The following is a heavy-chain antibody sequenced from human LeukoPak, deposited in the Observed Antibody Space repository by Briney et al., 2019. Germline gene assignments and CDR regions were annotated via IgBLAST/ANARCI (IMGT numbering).Heavy chain of an antibody. J-gene: IGHJ5*02. D-gene: IGHD2-15*01. CDR1: GFTFSDYY. Sequence: PGGSLRLSCAASGFTFSDYYMSWIRQAPGKGLEWVSAISGSGGSTYYADSVKGRFTISRDNSKNTLYLQMNSLRAEDTAVYYCAKVSTVVVVAATINRFDPWGQGTLLTVSS. CDR2: ISGSGGST. V-gene: IGHV3-23*01. CDR3: AKVSTVVVVAATINRFDP.